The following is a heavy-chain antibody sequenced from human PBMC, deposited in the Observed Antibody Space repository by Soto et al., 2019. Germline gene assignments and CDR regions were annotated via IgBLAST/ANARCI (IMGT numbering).Heavy chain of an antibody. D-gene: IGHD1-26*01. CDR1: GFSFSSYW. Sequence: EVQLVESGGGLVQPGGSLRLSCAASGFSFSSYWMYWVRQAPGKGLEWVANVNEDGTEKNYVDSVKGRFTISRDNAKNSMYVQKTSLRAGDRAVYYCSHTWVGGQGTLVTVSS. J-gene: IGHJ4*02. CDR2: VNEDGTEK. CDR3: SHTWV. V-gene: IGHV3-7*01.